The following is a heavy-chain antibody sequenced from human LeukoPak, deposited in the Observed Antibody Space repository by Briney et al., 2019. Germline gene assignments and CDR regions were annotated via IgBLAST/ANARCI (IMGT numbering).Heavy chain of an antibody. CDR2: IYYSGST. V-gene: IGHV4-39*01. J-gene: IGHJ3*02. CDR1: GGSISSSSYY. CDR3: ARSINIAAAGTTRAFDI. Sequence: SETLSLTCTVSGGSISSSSYYWGWIRQPPGKGRDGLGRIYYSGSTYYNPSLKSRVTISVDTSKNQFSLKLSSVTAADTAVYYCARSINIAAAGTTRAFDIWGQGTMVTVSS. D-gene: IGHD6-13*01.